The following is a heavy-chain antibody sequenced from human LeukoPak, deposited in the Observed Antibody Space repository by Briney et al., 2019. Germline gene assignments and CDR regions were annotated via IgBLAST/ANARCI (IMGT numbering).Heavy chain of an antibody. CDR3: ARDSQAVAGTTPGY. CDR1: GYTFTGYY. J-gene: IGHJ4*02. CDR2: INPNSGGT. V-gene: IGHV1-2*02. Sequence: ASVKVSCKASGYTFTGYYMHWVRQAPGQGLEWMGWINPNSGGTNYAQKFQGRVTMTRDTSISTAYMELSRLRSDDTAVYYCARDSQAVAGTTPGYWGQGTLVTVSS. D-gene: IGHD6-19*01.